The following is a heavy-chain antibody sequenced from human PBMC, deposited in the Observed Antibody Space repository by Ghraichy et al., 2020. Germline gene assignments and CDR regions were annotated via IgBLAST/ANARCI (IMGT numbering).Heavy chain of an antibody. CDR1: GGSFSGYY. J-gene: IGHJ4*02. D-gene: IGHD3-10*01. CDR2: INHSGST. CDR3: ARALPRVRVDY. V-gene: IGHV4-34*01. Sequence: SETLSLTCAVYGGSFSGYYWSWIRQPPGKGLEWIGEINHSGSTNYNPSLKSRVTISVDTSKNQFSLKLSSVTAADTAVYYCARALPRVRVDYWGQGTLVTVSS.